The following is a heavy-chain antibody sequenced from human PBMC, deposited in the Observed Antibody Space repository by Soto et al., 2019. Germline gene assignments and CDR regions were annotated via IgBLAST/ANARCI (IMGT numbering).Heavy chain of an antibody. V-gene: IGHV3-11*01. Sequence: GGSLRLSCAASGFTFSDYYMSWIRQAPGKGLEWVSYISSSGSTIYYADSVKGRFTISRDNAKNSLYLQMNSLRAEDTAVYYCAREVVVVAGPDAFDIWGQGTMVTVSS. CDR3: AREVVVVAGPDAFDI. D-gene: IGHD2-15*01. J-gene: IGHJ3*02. CDR1: GFTFSDYY. CDR2: ISSSGSTI.